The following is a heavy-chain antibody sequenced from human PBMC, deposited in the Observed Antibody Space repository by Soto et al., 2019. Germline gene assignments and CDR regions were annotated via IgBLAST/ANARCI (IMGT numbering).Heavy chain of an antibody. CDR2: IISSSSYI. CDR1: GFTFVSFS. Sequence: GLSMRLSRAVAGFTFVSFSMSWVRQAQGKGLEWVSSIISSSSYIYYADSVKGRFTISRDNAKNSLYLQMNSLRAEDTAVYYCARAGGYCGYDFILPVGNYYYYYMDVWGKGTTVTVSS. D-gene: IGHD5-12*01. J-gene: IGHJ6*03. V-gene: IGHV3-21*01. CDR3: ARAGGYCGYDFILPVGNYYYYYMDV.